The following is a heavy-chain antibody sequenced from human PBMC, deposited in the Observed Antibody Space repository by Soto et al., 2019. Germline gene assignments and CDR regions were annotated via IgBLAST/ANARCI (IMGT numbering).Heavy chain of an antibody. V-gene: IGHV1-2*04. CDR2: INPNSGGT. Sequence: ASVKVSCKASGYTFTGYYMHWVRQAPGQGLEWMGWINPNSGGTNYAQKFQGWVTMTRDTSISTAYMELSRLRSDDTAVYYCARERYSSSPYGMDVWGQGTTVTVSS. CDR1: GYTFTGYY. CDR3: ARERYSSSPYGMDV. D-gene: IGHD6-13*01. J-gene: IGHJ6*02.